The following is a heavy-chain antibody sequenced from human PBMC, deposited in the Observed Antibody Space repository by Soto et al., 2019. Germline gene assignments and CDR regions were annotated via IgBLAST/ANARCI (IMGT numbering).Heavy chain of an antibody. CDR1: GGTFSSYA. V-gene: IGHV1-69*06. J-gene: IGHJ5*02. CDR3: ARDGSPLGELNNWFDP. Sequence: ASVKVSCKASGGTFSSYAISWVRQAPGQGLEWMGGIIPIFGTANYAQKFQGRVTITADKSTSTAYMELSSLRSEDTAVYYCARDGSPLGELNNWFDPWGQGTLVTVSS. D-gene: IGHD3-10*01. CDR2: IIPIFGTA.